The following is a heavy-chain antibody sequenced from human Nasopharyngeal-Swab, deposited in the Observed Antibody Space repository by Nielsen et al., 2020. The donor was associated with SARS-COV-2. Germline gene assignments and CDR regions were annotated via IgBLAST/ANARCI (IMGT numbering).Heavy chain of an antibody. CDR1: GGSISSDNYF. CDR3: ARLNGIAAAGTGWFDP. CDR2: IYYSGST. D-gene: IGHD6-13*01. V-gene: IGHV4-31*03. Sequence: TLSLTCTVSGGSISSDNYFWSWIRQRPGKGLEWIGYIYYSGSTYYNPSLKSRVTISVDTSKNQFSLKLSSVTAADTAVYYCARLNGIAAAGTGWFDPWGQGTLVTVS. J-gene: IGHJ5*02.